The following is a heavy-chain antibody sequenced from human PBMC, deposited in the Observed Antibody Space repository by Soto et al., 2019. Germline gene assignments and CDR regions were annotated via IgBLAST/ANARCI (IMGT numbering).Heavy chain of an antibody. V-gene: IGHV3-23*01. J-gene: IGHJ5*02. CDR2: ISGSGGST. D-gene: IGHD2-2*01. CDR3: AKDAKTRYCSSTSCYYYWFDP. Sequence: GGFLRLSCAASGFTFSSYAMSWVRQAPGKGLEWVSAISGSGGSTYYADSVKGRFTISRDNSKNTLYLQMNSLRAEDTAVYYCAKDAKTRYCSSTSCYYYWFDPWGQGTLVTVSS. CDR1: GFTFSSYA.